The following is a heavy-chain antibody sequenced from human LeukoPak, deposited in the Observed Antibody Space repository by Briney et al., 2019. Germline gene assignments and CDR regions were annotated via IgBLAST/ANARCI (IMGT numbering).Heavy chain of an antibody. CDR3: ARHVQLERPPDY. V-gene: IGHV5-51*01. Sequence: GESLKISWKGPGYSFTSYWIGWVRQIPGKGLEWMGVIYPGDSDTIYSPSFQGQVPISAAKSISTAYLQWSSLKASDTAMYYCARHVQLERPPDYWGQGTLVTVSS. J-gene: IGHJ4*02. CDR2: IYPGDSDT. D-gene: IGHD1-1*01. CDR1: GYSFTSYW.